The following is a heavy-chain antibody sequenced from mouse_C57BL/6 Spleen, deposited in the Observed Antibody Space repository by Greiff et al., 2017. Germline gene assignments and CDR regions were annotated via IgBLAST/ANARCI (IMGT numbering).Heavy chain of an antibody. Sequence: QVQLQQPGAELVKPGASVKLSCKASGYTFTSYWMHWVKQRPGQGLEWIGMIHPNSGSTNYNEKFKSKATLTVDKSSSTAYMQLSSLTSEDSAVYYCARLRVTTVVDYCDYWGQGTTLTVSS. CDR1: GYTFTSYW. V-gene: IGHV1-64*01. D-gene: IGHD1-1*01. CDR2: IHPNSGST. CDR3: ARLRVTTVVDYCDY. J-gene: IGHJ2*01.